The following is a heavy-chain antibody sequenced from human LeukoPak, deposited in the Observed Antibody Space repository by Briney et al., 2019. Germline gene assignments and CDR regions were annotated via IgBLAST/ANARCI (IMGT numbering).Heavy chain of an antibody. CDR3: ARDFSWLGGWFDP. J-gene: IGHJ5*02. D-gene: IGHD3-9*01. CDR2: ISSSSSTI. CDR1: GFTFSSYS. Sequence: GGSLRLSCAASGFTFSSYSMNWVRQAPGKGLEWVSYISSSSSTIYYADSVKGQFTISRDNAKNSLYLQMNSLRAEDTAVYYCARDFSWLGGWFDPWGQGTLVTVSS. V-gene: IGHV3-48*04.